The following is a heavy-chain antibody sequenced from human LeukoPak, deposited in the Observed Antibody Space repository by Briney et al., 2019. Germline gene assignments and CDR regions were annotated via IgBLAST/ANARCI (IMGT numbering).Heavy chain of an antibody. J-gene: IGHJ6*02. CDR2: ISSSSSYI. V-gene: IGHV3-21*01. CDR3: ARDHSSSGMDV. Sequence: GGSLRLSCAASGFTFSSYSMNWVRQAPGKGLEWVSSISSSSSYIYYADSVKGRFTISRDNAKNSLYLRMNSLRAEDTAVYYCARDHSSSGMDVWGQGTTVTVSS. CDR1: GFTFSSYS.